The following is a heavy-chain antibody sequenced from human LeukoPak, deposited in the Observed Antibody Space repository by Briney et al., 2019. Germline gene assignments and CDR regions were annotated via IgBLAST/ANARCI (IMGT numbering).Heavy chain of an antibody. D-gene: IGHD6-19*01. J-gene: IGHJ3*02. CDR2: ILSDGSKE. Sequence: GGSLRLSCAASGFTFSSYGMHWVRQAPGKGLEWVAVILSDGSKEFYTDSVKGRFTISRDNAKNSLYLQMNSLRAEDTAVYYCARDMGSGWYPLSSDAFDIWGQGTMVTVSS. V-gene: IGHV3-33*01. CDR3: ARDMGSGWYPLSSDAFDI. CDR1: GFTFSSYG.